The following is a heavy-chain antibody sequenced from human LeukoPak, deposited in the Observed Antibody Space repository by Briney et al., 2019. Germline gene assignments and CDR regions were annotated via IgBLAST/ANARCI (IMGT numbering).Heavy chain of an antibody. CDR1: GASIRSYY. D-gene: IGHD3-22*01. CDR2: ISDSGIT. V-gene: IGHV4-59*01. CDR3: AKVRRSSASLGASRFDS. J-gene: IGHJ4*02. Sequence: SETLSLTCNVSGASIRSYYWTWIRQPPGKRLDWIGSISDSGITNYSPSLKSRITMSVDTSNNLFFLNLTSVTAADTAVYYCAKVRRSSASLGASRFDSWGQGTLVSVSS.